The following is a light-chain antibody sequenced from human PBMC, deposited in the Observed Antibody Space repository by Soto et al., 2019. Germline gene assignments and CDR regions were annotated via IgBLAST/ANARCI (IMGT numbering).Light chain of an antibody. Sequence: DIQMTQSPSTLSASVGDRVTITCRASQSISSWLAWYQQKPGKAPKLLIYKASSLESGVPSRFSGSRSGTEFTLTISSLQHDDFSYYYCQQYNSYSGFTFGPGTKVDIK. CDR2: KAS. J-gene: IGKJ3*01. CDR3: QQYNSYSGFT. CDR1: QSISSW. V-gene: IGKV1-5*03.